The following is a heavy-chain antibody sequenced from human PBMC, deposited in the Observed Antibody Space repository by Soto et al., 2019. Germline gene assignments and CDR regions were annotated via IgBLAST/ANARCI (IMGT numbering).Heavy chain of an antibody. Sequence: SETLSLTCTVSGGSISSYYWSWIRQPPGKGLEWIGYIYYSGSTNYNTSLKSRVTISVDTSKNQFSLKLSSVTAADTAVYYCSRHPKYCSGGSCYSLAFDIWGQGTMVTVSS. D-gene: IGHD2-15*01. CDR2: IYYSGST. CDR3: SRHPKYCSGGSCYSLAFDI. CDR1: GGSISSYY. J-gene: IGHJ3*02. V-gene: IGHV4-59*08.